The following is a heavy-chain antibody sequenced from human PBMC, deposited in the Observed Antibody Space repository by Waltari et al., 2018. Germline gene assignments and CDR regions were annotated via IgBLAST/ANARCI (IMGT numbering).Heavy chain of an antibody. CDR3: ARGGFRELVLQNESPASY. D-gene: IGHD3-10*01. Sequence: QVQLVQSGAEVKKPGSSVTVSCKASGGTFSSYAISWVRQAPGQGLEWMGRIIPIFGTANYAQKFQGRVTITADKSTSTAYMELSSLRSEDTAVYYCARGGFRELVLQNESPASYWGQGTLVTVSS. J-gene: IGHJ4*02. CDR1: GGTFSSYA. V-gene: IGHV1-69*08. CDR2: IIPIFGTA.